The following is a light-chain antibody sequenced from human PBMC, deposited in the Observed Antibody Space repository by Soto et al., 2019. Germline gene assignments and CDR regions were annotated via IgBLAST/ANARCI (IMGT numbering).Light chain of an antibody. CDR3: GQFVSAPPRT. V-gene: IGKV3-20*01. CDR2: GVS. J-gene: IGKJ1*01. Sequence: EIVLTQSTGTLSLSPGERATLSCRASQSVSSTFLAWYQQKPGQAPRLLIFGVSNKATGFPDRFSGSGSGTDFTLTISRLEPEDFAVYYCGQFVSAPPRTFGQGTKVEIK. CDR1: QSVSSTF.